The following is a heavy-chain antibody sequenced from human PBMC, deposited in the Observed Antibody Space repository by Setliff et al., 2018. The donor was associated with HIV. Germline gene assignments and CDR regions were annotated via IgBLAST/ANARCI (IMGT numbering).Heavy chain of an antibody. Sequence: PSETLSLTCTVSDYSINSDYYWGWIRQPPGKGLEWIGSAYHSGSTYYNPSLKSRVTISVDTPKNQFSLKLTSVTAADTAVYYCARHVDGSGRVDYWGRGTLVTVSS. D-gene: IGHD6-19*01. V-gene: IGHV4-38-2*02. J-gene: IGHJ4*02. CDR3: ARHVDGSGRVDY. CDR2: AYHSGST. CDR1: DYSINSDYY.